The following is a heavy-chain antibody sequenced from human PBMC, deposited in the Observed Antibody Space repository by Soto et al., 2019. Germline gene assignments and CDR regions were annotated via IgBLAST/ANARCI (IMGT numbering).Heavy chain of an antibody. J-gene: IGHJ4*02. CDR2: FDPEDGET. CDR3: ATGITPQHSVVVTATVDY. V-gene: IGHV1-24*01. CDR1: GYTLTELS. D-gene: IGHD2-21*02. Sequence: ASVKVSCKVSGYTLTELSMHWVRQAPGKGLEWMGGFDPEDGETIYAQKFQGRVTMTEDTSTDTAYMELSSLRSEDTAVYYCATGITPQHSVVVTATVDYWGQGTLVTVSS.